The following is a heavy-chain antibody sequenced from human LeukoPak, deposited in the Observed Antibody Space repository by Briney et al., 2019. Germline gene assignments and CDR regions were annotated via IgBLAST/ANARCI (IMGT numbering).Heavy chain of an antibody. CDR3: ASSEDSSGYVWEYYYYYYGMDV. V-gene: IGHV1-69*04. D-gene: IGHD3-22*01. CDR2: IIPILGIA. CDR1: GYTFTSYD. J-gene: IGHJ6*02. Sequence: ASVKVSCKASGYTFTSYDINWVRQAPGQGLEWMGRIIPILGIANYAQKFQGRVTITADKSTSTAYMELSSLRSEDTAVYYCASSEDSSGYVWEYYYYYYGMDVWGQGTTVTVSS.